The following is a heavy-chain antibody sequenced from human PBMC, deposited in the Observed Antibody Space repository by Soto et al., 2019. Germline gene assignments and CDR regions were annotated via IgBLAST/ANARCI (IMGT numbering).Heavy chain of an antibody. CDR2: IYSTGST. J-gene: IGHJ4*02. V-gene: IGHV4-59*11. CDR1: GDSISGHY. CDR3: ARGVGFCTGSSCPEYYFDY. Sequence: TSETLSLTCTVSGDSISGHYWTWIRQPPRKGLEWIGYIYSTGSTNYNPSLKSRVTMSMDTSKKHFSLKLNSVTAADTAVYYCARGVGFCTGSSCPEYYFDYWGQGTLVTVSS. D-gene: IGHD2-15*01.